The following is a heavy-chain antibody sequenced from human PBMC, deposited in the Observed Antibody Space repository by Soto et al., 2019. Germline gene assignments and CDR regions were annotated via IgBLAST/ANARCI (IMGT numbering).Heavy chain of an antibody. D-gene: IGHD2-15*01. V-gene: IGHV1-18*01. CDR3: ARGTIVVAPYYYMDV. CDR1: GYPFISYG. Sequence: QGQLVQSGGEVKKPGASVRVSCKASGYPFISYGISWVRQAPGQGLEWMGYISGYNGETNYAQRFHGRLTMTRDTATSTAYMELGSLRSDDTAVYYCARGTIVVAPYYYMDVWGKGTTVTVSS. J-gene: IGHJ6*03. CDR2: ISGYNGET.